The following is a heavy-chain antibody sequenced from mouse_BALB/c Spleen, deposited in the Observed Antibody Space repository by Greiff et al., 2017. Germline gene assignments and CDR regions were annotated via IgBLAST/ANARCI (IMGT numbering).Heavy chain of an antibody. CDR2: IYPGDGDT. V-gene: IGHV1-87*01. J-gene: IGHJ3*01. CDR3: ARGGDWFAY. Sequence: QVQLQQSGAELARPGASVKLSCKASGYTFTSYWMQWVKQRPGQGLEWIGAIYPGDGDTRYTQKFKSKATLTVDKSSSTAYMQLSSLTSEDSAVYYCARGGDWFAYWGQGTLVTVSA. CDR1: GYTFTSYW.